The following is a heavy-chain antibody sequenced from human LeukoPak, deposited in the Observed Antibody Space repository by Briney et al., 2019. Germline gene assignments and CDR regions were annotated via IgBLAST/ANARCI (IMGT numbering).Heavy chain of an antibody. J-gene: IGHJ4*02. D-gene: IGHD3-10*01. Sequence: PGGSLRLSCAASGFTFSSYGMYWVPQAPGKGLEWVAFIRYDGSNKYYADSVKGRFTISRDNSKNTLYLQMNSLRAEDTAVYYCAKDRLWFGELLPPVDYWGQGTLVTVSS. CDR3: AKDRLWFGELLPPVDY. V-gene: IGHV3-30*02. CDR2: IRYDGSNK. CDR1: GFTFSSYG.